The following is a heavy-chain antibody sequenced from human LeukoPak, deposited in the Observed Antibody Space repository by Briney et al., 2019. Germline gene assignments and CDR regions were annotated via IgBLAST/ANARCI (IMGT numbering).Heavy chain of an antibody. CDR2: IYPGDSDT. CDR3: ARRIIERYSSSSTGDFDS. Sequence: GESLKISCKGSGYSFTNYWIGWVRQMPGKGLEWMGIIYPGDSDTRYSPPFQGQVTISVDKSISTAYLQWSSLKASDTAMYYCARRIIERYSSSSTGDFDSWGQGTLVTVSS. J-gene: IGHJ4*02. CDR1: GYSFTNYW. V-gene: IGHV5-51*01. D-gene: IGHD6-6*01.